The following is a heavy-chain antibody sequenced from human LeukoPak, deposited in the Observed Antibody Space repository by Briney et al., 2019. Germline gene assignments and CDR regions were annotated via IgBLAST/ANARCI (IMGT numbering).Heavy chain of an antibody. CDR3: AREPRSYYVYYFDY. Sequence: GGSLRLSCAASGFTFSSYAMHWVRQAPGKGLEWVAVISYDGSNKYYADSVKGRFTISRDNSKNTLYLQMNSLRAEDTAVYYCAREPRSYYVYYFDYWGQGTLVTVSS. V-gene: IGHV3-30-3*01. J-gene: IGHJ4*02. D-gene: IGHD1-26*01. CDR1: GFTFSSYA. CDR2: ISYDGSNK.